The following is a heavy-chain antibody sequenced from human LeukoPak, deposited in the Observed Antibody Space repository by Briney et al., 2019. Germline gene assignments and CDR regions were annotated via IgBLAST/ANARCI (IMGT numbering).Heavy chain of an antibody. V-gene: IGHV3-7*01. J-gene: IGHJ4*02. CDR3: ARETYSATYYFDC. Sequence: GGSLRLSCAGSGFAFSSTWMSWVRQAPGKGLEWVANIHPDGSVKYFQDSVKGRFTISRDNAKSSLYLQMNSLRAEDTAVYFCARETYSATYYFDCWGQGTLVTVSS. CDR2: IHPDGSVK. CDR1: GFAFSSTW. D-gene: IGHD1-26*01.